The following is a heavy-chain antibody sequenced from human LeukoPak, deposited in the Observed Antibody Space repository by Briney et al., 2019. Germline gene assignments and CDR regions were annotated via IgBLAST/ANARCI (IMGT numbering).Heavy chain of an antibody. CDR3: ARRVGATLPHDAFDI. CDR2: IYYSGST. D-gene: IGHD1-26*01. Sequence: SETLSLTCTVSGGSISSYYWSWIRQPPGKGLEWIGYIYYSGSTNHNPSLKSRVTISVDTSKNQFSLKLSSVTAADTAVYYCARRVGATLPHDAFDIWGQGTMVTVSS. J-gene: IGHJ3*02. V-gene: IGHV4-59*01. CDR1: GGSISSYY.